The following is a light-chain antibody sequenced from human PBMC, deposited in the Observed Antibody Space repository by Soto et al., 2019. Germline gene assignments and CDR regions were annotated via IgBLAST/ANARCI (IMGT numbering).Light chain of an antibody. CDR3: SSYRDSSTVI. CDR1: TSDIGAYNY. Sequence: QSVLTQPASVSGSPGQSITISCTGTTSDIGAYNYVSWYQHHPGKAPKLIIYEVTNRPSGVSYRFSGSKSGNTASLSISGLQPGDEADYYCSSYRDSSTVIFGGGTKVTVL. CDR2: EVT. V-gene: IGLV2-14*01. J-gene: IGLJ2*01.